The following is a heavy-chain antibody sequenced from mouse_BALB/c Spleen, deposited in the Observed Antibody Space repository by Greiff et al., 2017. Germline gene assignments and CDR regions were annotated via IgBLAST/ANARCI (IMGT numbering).Heavy chain of an antibody. CDR3: ARWGYGNYGYAMDY. V-gene: IGHV1-82*01. D-gene: IGHD2-1*01. J-gene: IGHJ4*01. Sequence: VQLQQSGPELVKPGASVKISCKASGYAFSSSWMNWVKQRPGQGLEWIGRIYPGDGDTNYNGKFKGKATLTADKSSSTAYMQLSSLTSVDSAVYFCARWGYGNYGYAMDYWGQGTSVTVSS. CDR1: GYAFSSSW. CDR2: IYPGDGDT.